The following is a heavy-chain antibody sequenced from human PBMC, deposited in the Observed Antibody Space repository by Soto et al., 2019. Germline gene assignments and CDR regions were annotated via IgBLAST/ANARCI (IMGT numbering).Heavy chain of an antibody. CDR1: GYNFTNSW. J-gene: IGHJ6*02. V-gene: IGHV5-51*01. D-gene: IGHD4-17*01. CDR3: ARLHGGDYVVWDGFYYGMDV. Sequence: EVQLVQSGAEVKKPGESLKISCKGSGYNFTNSWIAWVRHMPGKGLEWMGIIYPGDSDTRYSPSFQGQVTISADRSTHSAYLQWSSLKASDTAMYYCARLHGGDYVVWDGFYYGMDVWGQGTTVTVSS. CDR2: IYPGDSDT.